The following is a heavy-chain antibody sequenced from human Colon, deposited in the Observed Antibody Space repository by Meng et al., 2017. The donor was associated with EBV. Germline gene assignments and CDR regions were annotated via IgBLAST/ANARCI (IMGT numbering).Heavy chain of an antibody. CDR2: IFHSGST. D-gene: IGHD6-13*01. J-gene: IGHJ4*02. Sequence: QPTLKESGPGLVKPSQTLSLTCVVSGGSISSGVYSWTWIRQPPGKGLEWIGHIFHSGSTYSNPSLKSRVTISVDRSKNQFSLRLSSVTAADTAVYYCAREAQQSGYFDPWGPGTLVTVSS. CDR1: GGSISSGVYS. CDR3: AREAQQSGYFDP. V-gene: IGHV4-30-2*01.